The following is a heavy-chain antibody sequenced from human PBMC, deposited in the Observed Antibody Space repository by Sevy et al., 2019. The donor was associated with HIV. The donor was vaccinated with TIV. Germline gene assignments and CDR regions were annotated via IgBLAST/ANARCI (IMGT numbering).Heavy chain of an antibody. D-gene: IGHD1-1*01. CDR2: ISYDGSNK. V-gene: IGHV3-30-3*01. CDR1: GFTFRSYA. CDR3: ALERLSSNVAEYFQN. Sequence: GGSLRLSCAASGFTFRSYAINWVRQAPGKGLEWVATISYDGSNKYYADSVKGRFTISRDNSKNYLYLQMNSLRAEDTAVYCCALERLSSNVAEYFQNWGQGTLVTVSS. J-gene: IGHJ1*01.